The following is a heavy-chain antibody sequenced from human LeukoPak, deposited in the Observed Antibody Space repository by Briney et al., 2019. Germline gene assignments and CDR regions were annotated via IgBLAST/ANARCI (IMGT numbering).Heavy chain of an antibody. CDR3: AKDLVGVAYYYYGMDV. Sequence: GGTLRLSCAASGFTYSSYWMRWVSQAPGKGLEGVAVILYDGSNKYYTESAKGGFNIYRDNFKNTLNLQMNSLRAGDTAVYYCAKDLVGVAYYYYGMDVWGQGTTVTVSS. J-gene: IGHJ6*02. D-gene: IGHD2-15*01. CDR2: ILYDGSNK. V-gene: IGHV3-30*18. CDR1: GFTYSSYW.